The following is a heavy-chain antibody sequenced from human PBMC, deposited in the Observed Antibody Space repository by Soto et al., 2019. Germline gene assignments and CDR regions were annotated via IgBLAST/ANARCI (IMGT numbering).Heavy chain of an antibody. Sequence: QVQLVESGGGLVKPGGSLRLSCAASGFTFSDYYMSWIRQAPGKGLEWVSYISSSSSYTNYEDSVKGRFTISRDNAKNSLYLQMNSLRAEDTAVYYCARDLGWGLLWFGEAPSYFDYWGQGTLVTVSS. CDR1: GFTFSDYY. V-gene: IGHV3-11*06. D-gene: IGHD3-10*01. J-gene: IGHJ4*02. CDR2: ISSSSSYT. CDR3: ARDLGWGLLWFGEAPSYFDY.